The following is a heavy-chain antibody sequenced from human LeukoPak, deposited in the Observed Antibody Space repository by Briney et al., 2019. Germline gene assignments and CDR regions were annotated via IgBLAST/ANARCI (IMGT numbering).Heavy chain of an antibody. Sequence: SETLSLTCTVSGGSISSSSYYWGWIPQPPGKGLEWIGSIYYSGSTYYNPSLKSRVTISVDTSKNQFSLKLSSVTAADTAVYYCARFQGGATDYWGQGTLVTVSS. V-gene: IGHV4-39*01. CDR3: ARFQGGATDY. J-gene: IGHJ4*02. CDR2: IYYSGST. D-gene: IGHD1-26*01. CDR1: GGSISSSSYY.